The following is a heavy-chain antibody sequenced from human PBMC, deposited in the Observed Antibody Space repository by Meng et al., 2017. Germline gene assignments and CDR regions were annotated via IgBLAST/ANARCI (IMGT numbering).Heavy chain of an antibody. J-gene: IGHJ6*02. D-gene: IGHD5-12*01. CDR2: ISSSSSYI. CDR3: ARVPTGGSRDPHGMSDYYYGMDV. V-gene: IGHV3-21*01. CDR1: GFTFSSYS. Sequence: GESLKISCAASGFTFSSYSMNWVRQAPGKGLEWVSSISSSSSYIYYADSVKGRFTISRDNAKNSLYLQMNSLRAEGTAVYYCARVPTGGSRDPHGMSDYYYGMDVWGQGTTVTVSS.